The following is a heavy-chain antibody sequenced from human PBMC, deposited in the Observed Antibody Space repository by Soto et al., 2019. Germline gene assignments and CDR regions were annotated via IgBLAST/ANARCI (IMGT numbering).Heavy chain of an antibody. V-gene: IGHV2-5*02. J-gene: IGHJ5*02. CDR2: IYWDDDK. Sequence: QITLKESGPTLVKPTQTLTLTCTFSGFSLSTSGVGVGWIRQPPGKALEWLALIYWDDDKRYSPSLKSRLTITKDTSKNQVVLTMTNIDPGDTATYSCTHIGSSSWFDPWGQGTLVTVSS. CDR1: GFSLSTSGVG. CDR3: THIGSSSWFDP. D-gene: IGHD6-13*01.